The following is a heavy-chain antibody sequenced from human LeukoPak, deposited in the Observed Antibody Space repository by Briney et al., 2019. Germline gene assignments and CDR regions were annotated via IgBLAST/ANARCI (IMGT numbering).Heavy chain of an antibody. CDR3: AREGVDWNHSVYYFDY. Sequence: ASVKVSCKASGYTFTGYYMHWVRQAPGQGLEWMGWINPNSGGTNYAQKFQGRVTMTRDTSISTAYMELSRLRSDDTAVYYCAREGVDWNHSVYYFDYWGQRPLVTVSS. D-gene: IGHD1-1*01. CDR1: GYTFTGYY. V-gene: IGHV1-2*02. CDR2: INPNSGGT. J-gene: IGHJ4*02.